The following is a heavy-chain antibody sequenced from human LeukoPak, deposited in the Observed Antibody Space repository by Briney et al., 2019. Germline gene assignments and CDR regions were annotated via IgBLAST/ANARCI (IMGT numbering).Heavy chain of an antibody. CDR3: AREGRKYDSLAFDY. V-gene: IGHV3-74*01. CDR1: GFTFSSYW. Sequence: GGSLRLSCAAAGFTFSSYWMHWVRQAPGKGLVWVSRINSDGSSTSYADSVKGRFTISRDNAKNTLYLQMNSLRAEGTAVYYCAREGRKYDSLAFDYWGQGTLVTVSS. CDR2: INSDGSST. D-gene: IGHD3-3*01. J-gene: IGHJ4*02.